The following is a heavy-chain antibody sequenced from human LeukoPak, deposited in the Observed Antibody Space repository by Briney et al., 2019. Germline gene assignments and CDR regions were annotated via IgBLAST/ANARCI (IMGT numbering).Heavy chain of an antibody. Sequence: PSETLSLTCTVSGGSISSGSYYWSWIRQPAGKGLERIGRIYTSGSTNYNPSLKSRVIISVDKSKNQFSLRLSSVSAADTAVYYCARRRAAAGHGVFDYWGQGTLVTASS. D-gene: IGHD6-13*01. CDR3: ARRRAAAGHGVFDY. V-gene: IGHV4-61*02. J-gene: IGHJ4*02. CDR2: IYTSGST. CDR1: GGSISSGSYY.